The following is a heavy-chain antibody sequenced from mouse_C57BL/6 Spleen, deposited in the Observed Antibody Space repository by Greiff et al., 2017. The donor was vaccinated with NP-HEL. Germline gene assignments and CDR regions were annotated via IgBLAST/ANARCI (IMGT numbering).Heavy chain of an antibody. J-gene: IGHJ4*01. CDR3: ARVAYYYAMDY. V-gene: IGHV5-4*01. CDR1: GFTFSSYA. CDR2: ISDGGSYT. Sequence: EVQLVESGGGLVKPGGSLKLSCAASGFTFSSYAMSWVRQTPEKRLEWVATISDGGSYTYYPDNVKGRFTISRDNAKNNLYLQMSHLKSEDTAMYYCARVAYYYAMDYWGQGTSVTVSS.